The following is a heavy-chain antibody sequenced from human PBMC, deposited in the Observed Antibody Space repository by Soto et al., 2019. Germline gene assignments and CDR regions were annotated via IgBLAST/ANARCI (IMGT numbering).Heavy chain of an antibody. D-gene: IGHD6-13*01. CDR1: GFTFTSDS. V-gene: IGHV3-21*06. J-gene: IGHJ4*02. CDR2: ISSHGRDI. Sequence: EVQLVESGGGLVKPGGSVRLSCEASGFTFTSDSMTWVRHAPGKGLVLVSSISSHGRDIFYADSVKGLFTISRDNAKDSLPLQMHSLTGEDSAVYYCARGAARAGKIDLWGQGTLVTVSS. CDR3: ARGAARAGKIDL.